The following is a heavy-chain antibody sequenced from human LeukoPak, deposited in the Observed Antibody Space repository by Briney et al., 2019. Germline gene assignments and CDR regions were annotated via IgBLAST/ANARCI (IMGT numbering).Heavy chain of an antibody. Sequence: GGSLRLSCAASGFTVSSNYMSWVRQAPGKGLEWVSVIYSGGSTYYADSVKGRFTISRDNSKNTLYLQMNSLRAEDTAVYYCARTTVTTFGDWFDPWGQGTLVTVSS. CDR2: IYSGGST. CDR1: GFTVSSNY. D-gene: IGHD4-17*01. J-gene: IGHJ5*02. V-gene: IGHV3-53*01. CDR3: ARTTVTTFGDWFDP.